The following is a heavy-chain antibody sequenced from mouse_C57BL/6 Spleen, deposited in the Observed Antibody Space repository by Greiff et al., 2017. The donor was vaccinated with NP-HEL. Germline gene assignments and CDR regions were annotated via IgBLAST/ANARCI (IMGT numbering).Heavy chain of an antibody. CDR3: ARGFLVYYGSSDDY. Sequence: VQLQQSGAELVKPGASVKMSCKASGYTFTSYWITWVKQRPGQGLEWIGDIYPGSGSTNYNEKFKSKATLTVDTSSSTAYMQLSSLTSEDSAVYYCARGFLVYYGSSDDYWGQGTTLTVSS. V-gene: IGHV1-55*01. CDR1: GYTFTSYW. D-gene: IGHD1-1*01. J-gene: IGHJ2*01. CDR2: IYPGSGST.